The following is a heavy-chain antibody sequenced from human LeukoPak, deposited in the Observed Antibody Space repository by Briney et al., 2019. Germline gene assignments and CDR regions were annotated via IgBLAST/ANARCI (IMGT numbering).Heavy chain of an antibody. J-gene: IGHJ5*02. CDR3: AKDTYYYDSSGYYSNWFDP. CDR2: ISSTGGTT. Sequence: PGGSLRLSCAASGFTFSSYGMSWVRQAPGKGLEWVSSISSTGGTTYYADSVKGRFTISRDNSKNTLYLQMNSLRAEDTAVYYCAKDTYYYDSSGYYSNWFDPWGQGTLVTVSS. V-gene: IGHV3-23*01. CDR1: GFTFSSYG. D-gene: IGHD3-22*01.